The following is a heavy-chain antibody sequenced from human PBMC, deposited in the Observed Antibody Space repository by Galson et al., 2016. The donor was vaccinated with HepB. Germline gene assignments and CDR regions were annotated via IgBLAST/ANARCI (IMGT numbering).Heavy chain of an antibody. J-gene: IGHJ3*02. CDR1: GFTFSSYD. Sequence: SLRLSCAASGFTFSSYDMSWVRQAPGKGLEWVSSISGSGGSTYYADSVKGRFTISRDNSKNTLYLQMNSLRAEDTAVYYCLRGRLGMGIFDIWGQGTMVTVSA. CDR2: ISGSGGST. V-gene: IGHV3-23*01. CDR3: LRGRLGMGIFDI. D-gene: IGHD3-16*01.